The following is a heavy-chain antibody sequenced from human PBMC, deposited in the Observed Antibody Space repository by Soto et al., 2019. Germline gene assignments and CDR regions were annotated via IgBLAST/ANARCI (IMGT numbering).Heavy chain of an antibody. CDR1: GFTFSSYA. Sequence: GGSLRLSCAASGFTFSSYAMSWVRQAPGKGLEWVSAISGSGGSTYYADSVKGRFTISRDNSKNTLYLQMNSLRAEDTAVYYCAKHINYDYVWGSYRYPYFDYWGQGTLVTVSS. V-gene: IGHV3-23*01. J-gene: IGHJ4*02. CDR3: AKHINYDYVWGSYRYPYFDY. D-gene: IGHD3-16*02. CDR2: ISGSGGST.